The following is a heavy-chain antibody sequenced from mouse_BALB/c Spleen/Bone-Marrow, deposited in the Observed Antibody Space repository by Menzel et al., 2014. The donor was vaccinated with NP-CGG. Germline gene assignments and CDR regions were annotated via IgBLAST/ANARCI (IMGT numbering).Heavy chain of an antibody. V-gene: IGHV5-9-3*01. CDR3: ASTGYFFDY. D-gene: IGHD4-1*01. J-gene: IGHJ2*01. Sequence: EVQRVESGGGLVKPGGSLKLSCAASGFTFISYAMSWVRQTPEKRLEWVATISSGGNYTNYPDSVKGRFTISRDNAKNTLYLQMSSLRSEDTAMYYCASTGYFFDYWGQGTTLTVSS. CDR1: GFTFISYA. CDR2: ISSGGNYT.